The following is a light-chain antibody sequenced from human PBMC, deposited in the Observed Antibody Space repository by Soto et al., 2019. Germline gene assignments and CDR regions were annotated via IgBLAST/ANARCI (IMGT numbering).Light chain of an antibody. CDR3: QKYNSAPLT. CDR1: QGIGNS. CDR2: AAS. V-gene: IGKV1-27*01. Sequence: DIQMTQSPSSLSASVGDRVTITCRVSQGIGNSLAWYRQRPGKAPELLIYAASTLQSGVPFRFSGSGSGTDFTLTISSLQSEDVATYYYQKYNSAPLTFGPGTKVDVK. J-gene: IGKJ3*01.